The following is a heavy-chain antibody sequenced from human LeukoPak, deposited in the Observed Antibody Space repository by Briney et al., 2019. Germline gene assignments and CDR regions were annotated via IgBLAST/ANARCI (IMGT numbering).Heavy chain of an antibody. V-gene: IGHV3-30*02. Sequence: PGGSLRLSCAASGFTFSSYGMHWVRQAPGKGLEWVAFIRYDGSNKYYADSVKGRFTISRDNSKNTLYLQMNSLRAEDTAVNYCAKELRWFGEDLEEYWGQGTLVTVSS. CDR3: AKELRWFGEDLEEY. CDR2: IRYDGSNK. CDR1: GFTFSSYG. D-gene: IGHD3-10*01. J-gene: IGHJ4*02.